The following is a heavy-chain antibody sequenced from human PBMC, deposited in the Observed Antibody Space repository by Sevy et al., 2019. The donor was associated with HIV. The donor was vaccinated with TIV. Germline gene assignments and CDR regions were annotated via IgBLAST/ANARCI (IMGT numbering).Heavy chain of an antibody. CDR2: IYYSGTT. CDR3: ARGKVLFDH. D-gene: IGHD3-10*01. Sequence: SETLSLTCTVSGGSFNDFYWSWIRQSPGRGLEWIGYIYYSGTTNYNPSLRRRVTISAQTSKSQISLRLNSVTAADTAVYYCARGKVLFDHWGQGIVVTVSS. CDR1: GGSFNDFY. J-gene: IGHJ4*02. V-gene: IGHV4-59*01.